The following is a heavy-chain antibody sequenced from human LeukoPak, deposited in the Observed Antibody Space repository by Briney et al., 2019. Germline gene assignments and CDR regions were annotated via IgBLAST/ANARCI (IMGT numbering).Heavy chain of an antibody. D-gene: IGHD6-6*01. Sequence: GGSLRLSCAASGFTFSSYGMHWVRQAPGKGLEWVVVIWYDGSNKYYADSVKGRFTISRDNSKNTLYLQMNSLRAEDTAVYYCAAHSSSPGLFDYWGQGTLVTVSS. CDR1: GFTFSSYG. V-gene: IGHV3-33*01. J-gene: IGHJ4*02. CDR3: AAHSSSPGLFDY. CDR2: IWYDGSNK.